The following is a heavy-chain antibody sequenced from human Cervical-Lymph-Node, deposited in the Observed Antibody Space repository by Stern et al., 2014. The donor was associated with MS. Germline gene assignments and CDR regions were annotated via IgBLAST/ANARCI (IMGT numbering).Heavy chain of an antibody. D-gene: IGHD1-1*01. CDR1: GFTVSRYY. CDR3: ARDTSSPERSDW. CDR2: ITNVRSP. Sequence: MQLVQSGGGVIQPAGSLRLSCTASGFTVSRYYMTWVRQAPGTALECVSCITNVRSPFYTDSVKGRFAIARDDTKNTVDLHMTSLRAEDAAMYYCARDTSSPERSDWWGQGTLVTVSS. V-gene: IGHV3-53*01. J-gene: IGHJ4*02.